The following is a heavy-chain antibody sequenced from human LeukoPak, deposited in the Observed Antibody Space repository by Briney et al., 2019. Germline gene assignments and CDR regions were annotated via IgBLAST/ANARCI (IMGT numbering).Heavy chain of an antibody. J-gene: IGHJ4*02. V-gene: IGHV3-23*01. CDR1: GFTFSSYG. CDR2: ISGSGGST. CDR3: AKVGSGYSYGYFAY. Sequence: PGGSLRLSCAASGFTFSSYGMSWVRQAPGKGLEWVSAISGSGGSTYYADSVKGRFTTSRDNSKNTLYLQMNSLRAEDTAVYYCAKVGSGYSYGYFAYWGQGTLVTVSS. D-gene: IGHD5-18*01.